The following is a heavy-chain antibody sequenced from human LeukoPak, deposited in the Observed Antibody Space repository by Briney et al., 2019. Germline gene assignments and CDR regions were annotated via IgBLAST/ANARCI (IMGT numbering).Heavy chain of an antibody. CDR2: IYPGDSDT. J-gene: IGHJ4*02. CDR3: ARSTVDTAYYFDY. D-gene: IGHD5-18*01. Sequence: RGESLKISCKGSGYSFASYWIGWVRQMPGKGLEWMGIIYPGDSDTRYSPSFQGQVTISADKSISTAYLQLSSLKASDTAKYYCARSTVDTAYYFDYWGQGTLVTVSS. V-gene: IGHV5-51*01. CDR1: GYSFASYW.